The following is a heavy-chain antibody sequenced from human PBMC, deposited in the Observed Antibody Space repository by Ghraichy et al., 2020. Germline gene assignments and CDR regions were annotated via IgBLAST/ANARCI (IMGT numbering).Heavy chain of an antibody. CDR2: IYYSGST. J-gene: IGHJ6*03. V-gene: IGHV4-59*08. CDR1: GGSISSYY. CDR3: ARHEASRGPGDEVPYYYYYYMDV. D-gene: IGHD3-10*01. Sequence: SETLSLTCTVSGGSISSYYWSWIRQPPGKGLEWIGYIYYSGSTNYNPSLKSRVTISVDTSKNQFSLKLSSVTAADTAVYYCARHEASRGPGDEVPYYYYYYMDVWGKGTTVTVSS.